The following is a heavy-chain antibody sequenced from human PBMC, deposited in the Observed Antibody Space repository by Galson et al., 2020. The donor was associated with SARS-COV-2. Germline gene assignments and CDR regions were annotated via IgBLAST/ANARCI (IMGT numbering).Heavy chain of an antibody. Sequence: RLSCAASGFTFSSYDMHWVRQATGKGLEWVSAIGTAGDTYYPGSVKGRFTISRENAKNSLYLQMNSLRAGDTAVYYCARGDYGSRPWYFDYWGQGTLVTVSS. V-gene: IGHV3-13*01. J-gene: IGHJ4*02. CDR2: IGTAGDT. D-gene: IGHD4-17*01. CDR1: GFTFSSYD. CDR3: ARGDYGSRPWYFDY.